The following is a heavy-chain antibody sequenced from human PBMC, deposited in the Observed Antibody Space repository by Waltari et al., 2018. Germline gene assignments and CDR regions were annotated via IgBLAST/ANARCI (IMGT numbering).Heavy chain of an antibody. D-gene: IGHD2-15*01. CDR2: IKSDGTNI. J-gene: IGHJ4*02. CDR1: GFLYNDYW. Sequence: EVQLVESGGGLVQPGGSLRLSCAVSGFLYNDYWMDWVRQAPGQGLVWVSRIKSDGTNIKYADSVRGRFTISRDSAKNTFYLQMNSLGAEDTAVYYCTRNPGYWGQGTLVTVAS. V-gene: IGHV3-74*03. CDR3: TRNPGY.